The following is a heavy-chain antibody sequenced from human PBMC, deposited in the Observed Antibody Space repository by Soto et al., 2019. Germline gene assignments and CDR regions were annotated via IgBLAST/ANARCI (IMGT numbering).Heavy chain of an antibody. CDR3: ARDFGGAVAGPQAFDI. CDR2: IIPIFGTA. CDR1: GGTFSSYA. J-gene: IGHJ3*02. V-gene: IGHV1-69*01. D-gene: IGHD6-19*01. Sequence: QVQLVQSGAEVKKPGSSVKVSCKASGGTFSSYAISWVRQAPGQGLEWMGGIIPIFGTANYAQKFQGRVTITADESTSTAYMELSSLRSEDTAVYYCARDFGGAVAGPQAFDIWCQGAMVTVSS.